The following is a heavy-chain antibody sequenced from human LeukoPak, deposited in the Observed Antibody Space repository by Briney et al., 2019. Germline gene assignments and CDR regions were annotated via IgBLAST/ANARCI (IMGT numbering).Heavy chain of an antibody. V-gene: IGHV4-39*01. J-gene: IGHJ4*02. CDR2: IYYSGST. CDR1: GGSISSSSYY. Sequence: SETLSLTCTVSGGSISSSSYYWGWIRQPPGTGLEWIGSIYYSGSTYYNPSLKSRVTISVDTSKNQFSLKLSSVTAADTAVYYCARVSVVATEIDYWGQGTLVTVSS. CDR3: ARVSVVATEIDY. D-gene: IGHD5-12*01.